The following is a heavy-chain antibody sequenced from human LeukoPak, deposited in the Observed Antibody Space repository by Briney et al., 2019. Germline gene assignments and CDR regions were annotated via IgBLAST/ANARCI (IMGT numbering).Heavy chain of an antibody. J-gene: IGHJ6*03. CDR3: ARAPGYCSTTSCEYYYYMDV. CDR1: GGSISSSSYY. Sequence: SGTLSLTCTVSGGSISSSSYYWGWVRQPPGKGLEWIATIYYSGSTYYNPSLKSRVTISVDTSKNQFSLKLSSVTAADTAVYYCARAPGYCSTTSCEYYYYMDVWGKGTTVTVSS. CDR2: IYYSGST. V-gene: IGHV4-39*01. D-gene: IGHD2-2*01.